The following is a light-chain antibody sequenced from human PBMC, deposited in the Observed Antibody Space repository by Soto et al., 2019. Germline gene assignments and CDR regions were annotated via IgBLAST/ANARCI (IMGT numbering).Light chain of an antibody. CDR1: QNIRSR. Sequence: DFQMTQSPSTLSASVGDRVTITCRASQNIRSRLAWFQQKPGKAPKLLIYDASSLESGVPQRFSGSGSGTESTLTISSLQTDDFTTYYCQQSYSTPWTFGQGTKADIK. CDR2: DAS. V-gene: IGKV1-5*01. CDR3: QQSYSTPWT. J-gene: IGKJ1*01.